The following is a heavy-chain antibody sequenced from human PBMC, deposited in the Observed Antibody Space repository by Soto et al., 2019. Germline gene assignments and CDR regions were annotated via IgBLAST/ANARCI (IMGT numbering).Heavy chain of an antibody. V-gene: IGHV5-10-1*01. CDR3: ARHKGTAARGGMDV. Sequence: GESLKISFKGSGYSFTSYLISWVRQMPGKGLEWMGRIDPSDYYTNYSPSFQGHVTISDDKSISNACLQGISLNASDTAMYYCARHKGTAARGGMDVWGQGTTVTVSS. CDR2: IDPSDYYT. J-gene: IGHJ6*02. D-gene: IGHD6-6*01. CDR1: GYSFTSYL.